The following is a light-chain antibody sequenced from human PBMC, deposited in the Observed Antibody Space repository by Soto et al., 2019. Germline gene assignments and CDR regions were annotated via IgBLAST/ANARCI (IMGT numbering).Light chain of an antibody. J-gene: IGKJ2*01. CDR3: QQHSNWPYT. V-gene: IGKV3-11*01. CDR2: GAS. Sequence: EIVLTQSPATLSLSPGEGATLSCMASQSVTSSLDWYQQKPGQAPRLLIYGASNRATGISARFSASGSGTDFTLTSSTLEPEDFAVYYCQQHSNWPYTFGQGTKLEIK. CDR1: QSVTSS.